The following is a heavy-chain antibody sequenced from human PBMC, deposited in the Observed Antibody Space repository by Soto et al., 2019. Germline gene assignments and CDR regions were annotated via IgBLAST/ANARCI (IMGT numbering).Heavy chain of an antibody. CDR1: GGSIISYY. CDR3: ARRYGPGFDY. Sequence: SETLSLTCTVSGGSIISYYWSWIRQPPGKGLEWIGYIYYSGSTNYNPSLKSRVTISVDTSKNQFSLKLSSVTAADTAVYYCARRYGPGFDYWGQGTLVTVSS. V-gene: IGHV4-59*08. J-gene: IGHJ4*02. CDR2: IYYSGST. D-gene: IGHD4-17*01.